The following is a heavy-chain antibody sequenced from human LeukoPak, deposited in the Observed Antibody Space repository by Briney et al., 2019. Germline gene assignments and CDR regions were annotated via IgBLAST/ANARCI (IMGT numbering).Heavy chain of an antibody. J-gene: IGHJ4*02. CDR3: ARGYSSGWLGYFDY. V-gene: IGHV1-46*01. D-gene: IGHD6-19*01. CDR2: INPSGGST. CDR1: GYSFTSFH. Sequence: ASVKVSCKAAGYSFTSFHINWVRQAPGQGLEWMGIINPSGGSTSYAQKFQGRVTMTRDMSTSTVYMKLSSLRSEDTAVYYCARGYSSGWLGYFDYWGQGTLVTVSS.